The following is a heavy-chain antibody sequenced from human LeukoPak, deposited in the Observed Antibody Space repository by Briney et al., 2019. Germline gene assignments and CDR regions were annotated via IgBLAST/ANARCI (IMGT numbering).Heavy chain of an antibody. J-gene: IGHJ5*02. CDR2: IYYSGST. V-gene: IGHV4-38-2*02. CDR1: GYSITNAYY. Sequence: SETLSLTCTVSGYSITNAYYWGWIRQPPGKGLEWIGSIYYSGSTYYNPSLKSRVTISVDTSKNQFSLKLSSVTAADTAVYYCARVVLRYFDWFTGGVPQLRRSNWFDPWGQGTLVTVSS. D-gene: IGHD3-9*01. CDR3: ARVVLRYFDWFTGGVPQLRRSNWFDP.